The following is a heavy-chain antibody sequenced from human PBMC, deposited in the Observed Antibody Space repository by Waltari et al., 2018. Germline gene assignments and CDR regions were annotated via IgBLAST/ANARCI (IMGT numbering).Heavy chain of an antibody. V-gene: IGHV4-59*11. Sequence: QVQLQESGPGLVKPSETLSLTCTVSGGSISSHYWSWIRQPPGKGLEWIGYIYYSGSTNYNPSRKSRVTISVDTAKNQFSLKRSSVTAADTAVYYCAREGECSGGSCYSGYNWFDPWGQGTLVTVSS. CDR1: GGSISSHY. CDR2: IYYSGST. CDR3: AREGECSGGSCYSGYNWFDP. D-gene: IGHD2-15*01. J-gene: IGHJ5*02.